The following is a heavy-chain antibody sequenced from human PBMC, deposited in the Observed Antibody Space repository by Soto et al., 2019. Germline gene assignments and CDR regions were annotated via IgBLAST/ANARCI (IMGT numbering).Heavy chain of an antibody. D-gene: IGHD3-10*01. Sequence: GGSLRLSCAASGFTFSSYAMSWVRQAPGKGLEWVSAISGSGGSTYYADSVKGRFTISRDNSKNTLYLQMNSLRAGDTAVYYCAKDRPLYGSGSPPYYFDYWGQGTLVTVSS. V-gene: IGHV3-23*01. CDR2: ISGSGGST. CDR1: GFTFSSYA. CDR3: AKDRPLYGSGSPPYYFDY. J-gene: IGHJ4*02.